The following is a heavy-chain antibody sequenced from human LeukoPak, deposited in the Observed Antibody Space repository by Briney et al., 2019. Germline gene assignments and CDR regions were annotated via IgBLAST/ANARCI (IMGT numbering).Heavy chain of an antibody. V-gene: IGHV3-23*01. CDR2: ISGSGGST. J-gene: IGHJ4*02. CDR3: AKVCDLYYDILTGYYGGHQNSFDY. D-gene: IGHD3-9*01. CDR1: GFTFSSYA. Sequence: GGSLRLSCAASGFTFSSYAMSWVRQDPGMGLEWVSAISGSGGSTYYADSVKGRFTISRDNSKNTLYLQMNSLRAEDTAVYYCAKVCDLYYDILTGYYGGHQNSFDYWGQGTLVTVSS.